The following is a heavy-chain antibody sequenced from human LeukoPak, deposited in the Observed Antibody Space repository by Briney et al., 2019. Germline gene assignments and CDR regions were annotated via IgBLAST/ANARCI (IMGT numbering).Heavy chain of an antibody. D-gene: IGHD1-26*01. V-gene: IGHV3-21*01. CDR1: EFTFSSYN. CDR3: ARVVEGATDFDY. J-gene: IGHJ4*02. Sequence: GGSLRLSCAASEFTFSSYNMNWVRQAPGKGLEWVSSISSSSSYIYYADSVKGRFTISRDNAKNSLYLQMNSLRAGDTAVYYCARVVEGATDFDYWGQGTLVTVSS. CDR2: ISSSSSYI.